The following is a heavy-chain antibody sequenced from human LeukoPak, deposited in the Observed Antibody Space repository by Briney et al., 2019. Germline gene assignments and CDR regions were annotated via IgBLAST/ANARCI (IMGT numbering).Heavy chain of an antibody. Sequence: GGSLRLSCAASGFTFSSYAMSWVRQAPGKGLEWVSGISSSGGSTYYADSVKGRFTISRDNSKNTLYLQMNSLRAEDTAVYYCAKDGQYSSSSPFYFDYWGQGTLVTVSS. CDR2: ISSSGGST. CDR1: GFTFSSYA. D-gene: IGHD6-6*01. CDR3: AKDGQYSSSSPFYFDY. J-gene: IGHJ4*02. V-gene: IGHV3-23*01.